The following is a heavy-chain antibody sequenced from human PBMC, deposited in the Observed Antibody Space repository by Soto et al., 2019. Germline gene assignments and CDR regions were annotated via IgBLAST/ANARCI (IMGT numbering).Heavy chain of an antibody. D-gene: IGHD1-7*01. V-gene: IGHV1-18*01. CDR1: GYTFTSYG. CDR2: ISAYNGNT. J-gene: IGHJ4*02. CDR3: ARDRTYNWNYSPSFDY. Sequence: ASVKVSCKASGYTFTSYGISWVRQAPGQGLEWMGWISAYNGNTNYAQKLQGRVTMTTDTSTSTAYMELSSLRSEDTAVYYCARDRTYNWNYSPSFDYWGQGTLVTVSS.